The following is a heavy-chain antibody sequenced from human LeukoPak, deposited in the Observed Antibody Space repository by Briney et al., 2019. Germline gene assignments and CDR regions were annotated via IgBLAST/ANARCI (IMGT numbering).Heavy chain of an antibody. D-gene: IGHD2-8*01. CDR2: IYHSGST. CDR3: ARGNGAFDI. CDR1: GGSISSGGYS. V-gene: IGHV4-30-2*01. Sequence: SETLSLTCAVSGGSISSGGYSWSWIRQPPGKGLEWIGYIYHSGSTYYNPSLKSRVTISVDRSKNQFSLKLSSVTVADTAVYYCARGNGAFDIWGQGTMVTVSS. J-gene: IGHJ3*02.